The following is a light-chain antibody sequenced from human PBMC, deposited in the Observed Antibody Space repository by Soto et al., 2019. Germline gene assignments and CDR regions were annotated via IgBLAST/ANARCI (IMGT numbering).Light chain of an antibody. CDR3: QQRSSWPIT. V-gene: IGKV3-11*01. CDR2: GAS. J-gene: IGKJ5*01. Sequence: EIVLTQSPATLSLSPGESATLSCRASQSVDSYLVWYQQKPGQAPRLLIFGASSRATGIPARFSGGGSGTDFTLTINSLEPEDFAVYYCQQRSSWPITFGQGTRLEIK. CDR1: QSVDSY.